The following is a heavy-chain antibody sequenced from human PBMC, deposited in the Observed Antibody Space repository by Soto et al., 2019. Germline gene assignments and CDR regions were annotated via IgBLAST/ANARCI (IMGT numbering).Heavy chain of an antibody. Sequence: QVQLVESGGGVVQPGRSLRLSCAASGFTFSSYGMHWVRQAPGQGLEWVAVIWYDGSNKYYADSVKGRFTISRDNSKNTLYLQMNSLRAEDTAVYYCARDSEYNYEVYVYGMDVLGQGTTVTVSS. CDR2: IWYDGSNK. J-gene: IGHJ6*02. D-gene: IGHD5-18*01. V-gene: IGHV3-33*01. CDR3: ARDSEYNYEVYVYGMDV. CDR1: GFTFSSYG.